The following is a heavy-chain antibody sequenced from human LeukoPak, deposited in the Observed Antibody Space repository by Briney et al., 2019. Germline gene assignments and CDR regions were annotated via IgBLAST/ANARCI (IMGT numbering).Heavy chain of an antibody. D-gene: IGHD3-10*01. CDR2: ISYDGSNK. V-gene: IGHV3-30-3*01. Sequence: GGSLRLSCAASGFTLSYYAMHWVRQAPGKGLEWVAVISYDGSNKYYADSVKGRFTISRDNSKNTLYLEMNSLRAEDTTVYYCARDYYGSGHFDSWGQGTLVTVSS. CDR1: GFTLSYYA. J-gene: IGHJ4*02. CDR3: ARDYYGSGHFDS.